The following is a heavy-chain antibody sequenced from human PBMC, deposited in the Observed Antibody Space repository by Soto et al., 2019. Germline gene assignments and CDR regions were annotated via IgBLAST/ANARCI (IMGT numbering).Heavy chain of an antibody. Sequence: GASVKVSCKASGGTLSSYAISWVRQAPGQGLEWMGWINPNSGGTNYAQKFQGRVTMTRDTSISTAYMELSRLRSDDTAVYYCARLEGVTRRWLVTGEWYFDYWGQGTLVTVSS. J-gene: IGHJ4*02. CDR2: INPNSGGT. CDR1: GGTLSSYA. CDR3: ARLEGVTRRWLVTGEWYFDY. V-gene: IGHV1-2*02. D-gene: IGHD6-19*01.